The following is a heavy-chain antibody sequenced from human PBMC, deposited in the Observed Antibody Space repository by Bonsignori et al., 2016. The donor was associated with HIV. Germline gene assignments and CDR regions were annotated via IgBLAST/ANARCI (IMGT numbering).Heavy chain of an antibody. CDR2: IRYDGSNE. CDR3: AKDPGNGWYGRSFDY. J-gene: IGHJ4*02. V-gene: IGHV3-30*02. Sequence: VRQAPGKGLEWVAFIRYDGSNEYYADSVKGRFTISRDNSKNTLYLQMDSLRAEDTAMYYCAKDPGNGWYGRSFDYWGQGTLVTVSS. D-gene: IGHD6-19*01.